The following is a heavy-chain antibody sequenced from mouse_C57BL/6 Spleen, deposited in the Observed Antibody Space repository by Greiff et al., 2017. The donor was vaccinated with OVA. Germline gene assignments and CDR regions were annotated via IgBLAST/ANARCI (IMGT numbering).Heavy chain of an antibody. CDR2: INPSSGYT. D-gene: IGHD1-1*01. J-gene: IGHJ2*01. CDR1: GYTFTSSW. CDR3: ARVTTVVADY. Sequence: VQLQQSGAELAIPGASVTLSCKASGYTFTSSWMHWVKQRPGQGLEWIGYINPSSGYTKYNQKFKDKATLTADKSSSTAYMQLSSLTYEDSAVYDCARVTTVVADYWGQGTTLTVSS. V-gene: IGHV1-7*01.